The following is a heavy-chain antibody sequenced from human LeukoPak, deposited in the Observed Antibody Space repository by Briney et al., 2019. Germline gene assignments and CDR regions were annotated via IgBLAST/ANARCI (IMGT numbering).Heavy chain of an antibody. Sequence: ASVKVSCKTSGYTFTTYYLHWVRQAPGQGLEWMGRINPDSGVTNFAQNFQGRVTMTRDSSINTAYMELSGLRSDDTAVYFCARAHHYFGSGHHYWGQGTLVTVSS. CDR1: GYTFTTYY. J-gene: IGHJ4*02. CDR2: INPDSGVT. D-gene: IGHD3-10*01. V-gene: IGHV1-2*02. CDR3: ARAHHYFGSGHHY.